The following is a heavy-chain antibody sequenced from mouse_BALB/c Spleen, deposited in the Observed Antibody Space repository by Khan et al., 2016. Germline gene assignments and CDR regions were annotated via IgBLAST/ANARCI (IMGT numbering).Heavy chain of an antibody. D-gene: IGHD2-2*01. Sequence: EVQLQESGPGLVKPSQSLSLTCTVTGYSITSDYAWNWIQQFPGNKLEWMGYISYRGSTNYNPSLKSRISITRDTSKNQFFLQLNSVTTEDTATYFCASDASGYDVAWFAYWGQGTLVSCSA. V-gene: IGHV3-2*02. CDR1: GYSITSDYA. CDR2: ISYRGST. CDR3: ASDASGYDVAWFAY. J-gene: IGHJ3*01.